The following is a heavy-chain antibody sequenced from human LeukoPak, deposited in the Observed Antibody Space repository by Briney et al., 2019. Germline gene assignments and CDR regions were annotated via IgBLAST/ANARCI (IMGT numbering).Heavy chain of an antibody. D-gene: IGHD3-10*01. CDR1: GYTFTSYD. CDR3: ARSPVGVRKKHDF. Sequence: ASVKVSCEASGYTFTSYDINWVRQATGQGLEWMGWMNPTSGHTGYAQNFQGRVTMTRDTSISTAYMELNSLTSEDTAVYYCARSPVGVRKKHDFWGQGTLVIVSS. J-gene: IGHJ4*02. V-gene: IGHV1-8*01. CDR2: MNPTSGHT.